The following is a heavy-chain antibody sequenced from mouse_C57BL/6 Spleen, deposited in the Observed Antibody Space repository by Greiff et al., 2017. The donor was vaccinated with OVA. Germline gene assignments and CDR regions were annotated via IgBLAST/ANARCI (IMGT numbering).Heavy chain of an antibody. CDR1: GYAFTNYL. CDR3: ARPCHAIDY. V-gene: IGHV1-54*01. J-gene: IGHJ4*01. Sequence: QVQLQQSGAELVRPGTSVKVSCKASGYAFTNYLIEWVKQMPGQGLEWIGVINPGSGGTNYNEKFKGKATLTADKSSSTAYMQLSSLTSEDSAVYFCARPCHAIDYSGQGASVTVSS. CDR2: INPGSGGT.